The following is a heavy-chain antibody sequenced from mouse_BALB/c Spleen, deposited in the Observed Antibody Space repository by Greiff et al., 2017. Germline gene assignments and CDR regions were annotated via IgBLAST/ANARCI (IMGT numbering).Heavy chain of an antibody. CDR3: ARGDYGNYNYFDY. Sequence: EVQLQQSGAELVRPGALVKLSCKASGFNIKDHYMHWVKQRPEPGLEWIGWIDPENGNTIYDPKFQGKASITADTSSNTANLQLSSLTSEDAAVYYCARGDYGNYNYFDYWGQGTTVTVSS. V-gene: IGHV14-1*02. CDR2: IDPENGNT. J-gene: IGHJ2*01. CDR1: GFNIKDHY. D-gene: IGHD2-1*01.